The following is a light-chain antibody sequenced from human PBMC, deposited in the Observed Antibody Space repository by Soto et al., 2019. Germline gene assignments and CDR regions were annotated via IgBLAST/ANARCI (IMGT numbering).Light chain of an antibody. V-gene: IGLV2-14*01. Sequence: LTQPASVSGAPGQSISISCIGTSSDVGAFNYVSWYQHHPGKAPQLIIYEVTSRPSGVSNRFSASKSGNTASLTISGLQAEDEADYYCSSYTTRNTEVFGTGTKVTV. J-gene: IGLJ1*01. CDR3: SSYTTRNTEV. CDR2: EVT. CDR1: SSDVGAFNY.